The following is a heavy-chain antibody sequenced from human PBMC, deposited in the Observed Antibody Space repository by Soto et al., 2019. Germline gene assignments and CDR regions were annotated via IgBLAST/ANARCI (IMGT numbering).Heavy chain of an antibody. J-gene: IGHJ6*02. CDR3: ARIDFWSGMDV. CDR1: VFTFSNYW. Sequence: EVQLVESGGGLLQPGGSLRLSCAASVFTFSNYWMNWVRQAPGKGLVWVSRINSDGSTTNYADSVKGRFTISRDNAKNTLHLQMTSLRADDTAVYYCARIDFWSGMDVWGQGTTVTVSS. D-gene: IGHD3-3*01. V-gene: IGHV3-74*01. CDR2: INSDGSTT.